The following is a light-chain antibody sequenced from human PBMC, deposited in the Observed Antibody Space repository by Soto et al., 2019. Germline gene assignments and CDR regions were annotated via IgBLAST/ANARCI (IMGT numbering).Light chain of an antibody. Sequence: QSVLTQPPSVSGAPGQRVTISCTGSSSNIGAGYDVPWYQHLPGTAPKLLIYGNSNRPSGVPDRFSGSKSGTSASLAITGLQAEDEADYYCQSYDSSLSGSAVFGGGTKLTVL. CDR1: SSNIGAGYD. J-gene: IGLJ2*01. CDR3: QSYDSSLSGSAV. V-gene: IGLV1-40*01. CDR2: GNS.